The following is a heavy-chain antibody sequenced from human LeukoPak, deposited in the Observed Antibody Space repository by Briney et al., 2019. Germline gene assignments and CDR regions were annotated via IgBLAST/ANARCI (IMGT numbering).Heavy chain of an antibody. D-gene: IGHD3-10*01. CDR1: GYTFTGYY. J-gene: IGHJ3*02. Sequence: ASAKVSCKASGYTFTGYYMHWVRQAPGQGLEWMGWINPNSGGTNYAQEFQGRVTMTRDTSISTAYMELSRLRSDDTAVYYCARLPYTMVRGVDDAFDIWGQGTMVTVSS. CDR2: INPNSGGT. V-gene: IGHV1-2*02. CDR3: ARLPYTMVRGVDDAFDI.